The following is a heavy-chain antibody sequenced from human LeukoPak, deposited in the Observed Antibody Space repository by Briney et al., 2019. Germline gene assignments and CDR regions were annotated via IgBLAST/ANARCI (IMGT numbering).Heavy chain of an antibody. CDR3: AKDRGGTPSRYFDY. J-gene: IGHJ4*02. V-gene: IGHV3-21*04. CDR1: GFIFSSNS. CDR2: ISSSSNYI. Sequence: PGGSLRLSCAASGFIFSSNSMNWVRQAPGKGLEWVSSISSSSNYIYYAASVKGRFTISRDNAKNSLYLQMNSLRAEDTALYYCAKDRGGTPSRYFDYWGQGTLVTVSS. D-gene: IGHD1-26*01.